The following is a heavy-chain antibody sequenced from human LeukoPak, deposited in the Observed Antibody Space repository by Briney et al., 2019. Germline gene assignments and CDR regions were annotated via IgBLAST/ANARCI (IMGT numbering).Heavy chain of an antibody. J-gene: IGHJ6*03. CDR3: ARALWTYGSGSYYYYYYMDV. V-gene: IGHV4-59*01. CDR1: GGAISSYY. CDR2: IYYSGST. D-gene: IGHD3-10*01. Sequence: SETLSLTCAVSGGAISSYYWSWIRQPPRKGLAWSGDIYYSGSTNYNPSLKSRVTISVDTSKNQFSLKLSSVTAADTAVYYCARALWTYGSGSYYYYYYMDVWGKGTTVTVSS.